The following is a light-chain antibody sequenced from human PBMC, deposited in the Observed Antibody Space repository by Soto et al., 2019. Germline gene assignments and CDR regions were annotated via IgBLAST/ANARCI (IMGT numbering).Light chain of an antibody. CDR1: QSVGTH. Sequence: EIVMTQSPATLSVYPGERATLYCRASQSVGTHLAWYQQKPGQAPRLLLYGASTRATGIPARFSGSGSGTEFTINISSLHSEDFAVYCCQQYNNWPRTFGQGTKLEIK. J-gene: IGKJ1*01. V-gene: IGKV3-15*01. CDR2: GAS. CDR3: QQYNNWPRT.